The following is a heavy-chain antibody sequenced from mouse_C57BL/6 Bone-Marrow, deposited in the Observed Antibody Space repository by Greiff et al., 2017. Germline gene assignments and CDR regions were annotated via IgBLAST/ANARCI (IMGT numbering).Heavy chain of an antibody. D-gene: IGHD1-1*01. CDR3: TRKITTVVAYYAMDY. CDR1: GYTFTSYW. V-gene: IGHV1-5*01. J-gene: IGHJ3*01. Sequence: VQLQQSGTVLARPGASVKMSCKTSGYTFTSYWMHWVKQRPGQGLEWIGAIYPGNSDTSYNQKFKGKAKLTAVTSASTAYMELSSLTNEDSAVYYCTRKITTVVAYYAMDYWGQGTLVTVSA. CDR2: IYPGNSDT.